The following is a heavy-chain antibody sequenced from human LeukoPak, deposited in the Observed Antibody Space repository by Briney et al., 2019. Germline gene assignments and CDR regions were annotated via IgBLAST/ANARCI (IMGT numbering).Heavy chain of an antibody. D-gene: IGHD1-26*01. Sequence: PSETLSLTCTVSGSLRTYFWTWIRQAPGKGLEYIGYIHHSGSTNYSPALKSRVTISVDTSKNQFSLSLRSVSAADTAVYYCARTFYGSYLIEYWGQGTLVTVSS. CDR1: GSLRTYF. CDR2: IHHSGST. V-gene: IGHV4-59*01. J-gene: IGHJ4*02. CDR3: ARTFYGSYLIEY.